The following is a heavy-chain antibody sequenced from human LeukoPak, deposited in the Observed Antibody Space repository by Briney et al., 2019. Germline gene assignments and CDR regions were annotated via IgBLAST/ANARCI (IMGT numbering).Heavy chain of an antibody. V-gene: IGHV4-4*07. J-gene: IGHJ5*02. CDR1: GGSLSSYH. D-gene: IGHD3-22*01. CDR3: ARDSSGNYGSFDP. CDR2: IYTSGTT. Sequence: SETLSLTCTVSGGSLSSYHWSWIRQPAGKGLEWIGRIYTSGTTNHNPSLKSRVTMSVDTSKNQFSLKLRSVTAADTAVYYCARDSSGNYGSFDPWGQGTLVTVSS.